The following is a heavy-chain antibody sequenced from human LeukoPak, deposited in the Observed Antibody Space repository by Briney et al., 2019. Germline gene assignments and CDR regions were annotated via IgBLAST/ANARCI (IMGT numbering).Heavy chain of an antibody. CDR1: GGTFSSYA. D-gene: IGHD3-9*01. CDR3: ASLRYFDWILFDY. Sequence: ASVKVSCKASGGTFSSYAISWVRQAPGQGLEWMGGIIPIFGTANYAQKFQGRVTITADESTSTAYMELSSLRSEDTAVYYCASLRYFDWILFDYWGQGTLVTVSS. CDR2: IIPIFGTA. J-gene: IGHJ4*02. V-gene: IGHV1-69*01.